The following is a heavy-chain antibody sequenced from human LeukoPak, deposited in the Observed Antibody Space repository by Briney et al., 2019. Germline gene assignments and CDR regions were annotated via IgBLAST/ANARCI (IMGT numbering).Heavy chain of an antibody. D-gene: IGHD3-3*01. CDR1: GFTFSSYG. J-gene: IGHJ4*02. CDR2: IRYDGSNK. Sequence: GGSLRLSCAASGFTFSSYGMHWVRQAPGKGLEWVAFIRYDGSNKYYADSVKGRFTISRDNSKNTLYLQMNSLRAEDTAVYYCAKDQFITIFGVVITGLDYWGQGTLVTVSS. CDR3: AKDQFITIFGVVITGLDY. V-gene: IGHV3-30*02.